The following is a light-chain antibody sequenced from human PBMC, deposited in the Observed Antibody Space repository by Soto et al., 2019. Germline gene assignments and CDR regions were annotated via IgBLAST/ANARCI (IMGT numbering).Light chain of an antibody. Sequence: EIVMTQSAATLSVSPGERAALSCRASQSVSSNFAWYQQKPGQAPRLLIYGASTRATGITARFSGSGSGTEFTLTISSLQSEDFAVYYCQQDNNWPYTFGQGTKLEIK. J-gene: IGKJ2*01. CDR2: GAS. CDR1: QSVSSN. CDR3: QQDNNWPYT. V-gene: IGKV3-15*01.